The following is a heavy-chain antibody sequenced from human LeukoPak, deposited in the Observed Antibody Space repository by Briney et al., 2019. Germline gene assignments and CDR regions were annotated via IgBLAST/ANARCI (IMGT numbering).Heavy chain of an antibody. V-gene: IGHV3-30*02. CDR3: AKDQEVVVVPVVHAGFDY. J-gene: IGHJ4*02. CDR1: GFTFSSYG. Sequence: QTGGSLRLSCAASGFTFSSYGMHWVRQAPGKGLEWVAFIRYDGSNKYYADSVKGRFTISRDNSKNTLYLQMNSLRAEDTAVYYCAKDQEVVVVPVVHAGFDYWGQGTLVTVSS. CDR2: IRYDGSNK. D-gene: IGHD2-2*01.